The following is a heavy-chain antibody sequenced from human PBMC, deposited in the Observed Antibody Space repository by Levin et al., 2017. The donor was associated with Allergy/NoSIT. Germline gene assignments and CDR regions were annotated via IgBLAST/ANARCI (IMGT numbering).Heavy chain of an antibody. Sequence: QTGGSLRLSCAASGFTFTTYALSWVRQAPGKGLEWVSVISASGGSTDYADSVKGRFTISRDNSKNTLYLQMNSLRADDTAVYYCAKGPYSSSSRGYYFDYWGQGTLVTVSS. CDR3: AKGPYSSSSRGYYFDY. D-gene: IGHD6-6*01. V-gene: IGHV3-23*01. CDR1: GFTFTTYA. CDR2: ISASGGST. J-gene: IGHJ4*02.